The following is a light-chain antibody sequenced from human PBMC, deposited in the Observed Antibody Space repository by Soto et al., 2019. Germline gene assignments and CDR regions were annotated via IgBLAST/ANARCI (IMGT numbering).Light chain of an antibody. CDR1: QSVSSSY. Sequence: EIVLTQSPGTLSLSPGERATLSCRASQSVSSSYLAWYQQKPGQAPRLLIYGASSRATVIPDRFSGSGSGTDFTLTTSRLEPEDFAVYYCQQYGSSPPDTFGQGTKLEIK. V-gene: IGKV3-20*01. CDR3: QQYGSSPPDT. J-gene: IGKJ2*01. CDR2: GAS.